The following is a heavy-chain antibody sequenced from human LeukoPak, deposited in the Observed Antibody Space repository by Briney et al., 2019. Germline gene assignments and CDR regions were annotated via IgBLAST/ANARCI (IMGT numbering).Heavy chain of an antibody. V-gene: IGHV4-31*03. CDR2: IYYSGST. D-gene: IGHD3-22*01. J-gene: IGHJ3*02. CDR1: GGSISSGGYY. CDR3: ARGLVVVVVKGEHDAFDI. Sequence: SETLSLTCTVSGGSISSGGYYWSWIRQHPGKGLEWIGYIYYSGSTYYNPSLKSRVTISVDTSKNQFSLKLSSVTAADTAVYYCARGLVVVVVKGEHDAFDIWGQGTMVTVSS.